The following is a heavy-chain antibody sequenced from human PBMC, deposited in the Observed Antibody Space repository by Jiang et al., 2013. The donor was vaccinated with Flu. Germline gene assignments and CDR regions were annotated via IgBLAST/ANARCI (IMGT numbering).Heavy chain of an antibody. D-gene: IGHD5-18*01. Sequence: SGAEVKKPGASVKVSCKASGYTFTGYYMHWVRQAPGQGLEWMGWINPNSGGTNYAQKFQGWVTMTRDTSISTAYMELSRLRSDDTAVYYCARDVSSIQLWSSYAFDIWGQGTMVTVSS. J-gene: IGHJ3*02. CDR1: GYTFTGYY. CDR3: ARDVSSIQLWSSYAFDI. V-gene: IGHV1-2*04. CDR2: INPNSGGT.